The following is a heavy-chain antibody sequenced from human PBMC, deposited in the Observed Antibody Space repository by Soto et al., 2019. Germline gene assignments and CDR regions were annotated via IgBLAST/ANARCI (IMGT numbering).Heavy chain of an antibody. CDR1: GGTFNTYA. J-gene: IGHJ4*02. CDR3: AREVQVHTPAFVY. D-gene: IGHD3-10*01. Sequence: QVQLVQSGAELKKLGWSVKVSCQSSGGTFNTYAMNWVRQAPGQGPEWMGDISPMFGAANYAPKFQGRVTITADESTGTSYMQLSSLTSEDTALYFCAREVQVHTPAFVYWGQGTLVTVSS. V-gene: IGHV1-69*19. CDR2: ISPMFGAA.